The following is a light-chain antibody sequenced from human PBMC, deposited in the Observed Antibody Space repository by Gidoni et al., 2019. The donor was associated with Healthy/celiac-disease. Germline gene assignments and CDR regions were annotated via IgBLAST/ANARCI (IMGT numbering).Light chain of an antibody. CDR3: QQYYSTPYT. CDR2: WAS. CDR1: QSVLYRSHNENY. J-gene: IGKJ2*01. Sequence: DIVMTQSPESLAVSLGERATINCKSSQSVLYRSHNENYLAWYQQKPGQPPKLLIYWASSRESGVPDRFSGAGSGTEFTLSISSLQAEDVAVYYCQQYYSTPYTFGQGTKLEIK. V-gene: IGKV4-1*01.